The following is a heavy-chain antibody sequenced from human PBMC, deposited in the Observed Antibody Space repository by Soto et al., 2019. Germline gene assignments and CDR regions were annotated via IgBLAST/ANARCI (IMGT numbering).Heavy chain of an antibody. D-gene: IGHD6-13*01. V-gene: IGHV1-2*04. CDR2: INPNSGGT. CDR3: ARGYRSTPYYYYYYGMDV. Sequence: QVQLVQSGAEVKKPGASVKVSCKASGYTFTGSYMHWVRQAPRQGLEWMGWINPNSGGTNTAQKFQGWVTMTRDTSISTAYMELSRLRSDDTAVYYWARGYRSTPYYYYYYGMDVWGQGTTVTVSS. CDR1: GYTFTGSY. J-gene: IGHJ6*02.